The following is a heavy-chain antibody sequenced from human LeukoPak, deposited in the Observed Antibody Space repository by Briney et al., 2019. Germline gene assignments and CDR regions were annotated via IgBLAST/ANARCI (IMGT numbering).Heavy chain of an antibody. CDR3: ARVHCSSTSCYRPRGYFDY. J-gene: IGHJ4*02. V-gene: IGHV4-34*01. CDR2: INHSGST. CDR1: GGSFSGYY. Sequence: SETLSLTCAVYGGSFSGYYWSWIRQPPGKGLEWIGEINHSGSTNYNPSLKGRVTISVDTSKNQFSLKLSSVTAADTAVYYCARVHCSSTSCYRPRGYFDYWGQGTLVTVSS. D-gene: IGHD2-2*01.